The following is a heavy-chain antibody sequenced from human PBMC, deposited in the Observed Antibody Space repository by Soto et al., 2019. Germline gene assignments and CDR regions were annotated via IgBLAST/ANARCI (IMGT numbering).Heavy chain of an antibody. V-gene: IGHV4-31*03. J-gene: IGHJ6*02. CDR2: IYYSGST. CDR3: ARDGVRYYYYGMDV. D-gene: IGHD3-16*01. CDR1: GGSISSGGYY. Sequence: SETLSLTCTVSGGSISSGGYYWSWIRQHPGKGLEWIGYIYYSGSTYYNPSLKSRVTISVDTSKNQFSLKLSSVTAADTAVYYCARDGVRYYYYGMDVWGQGTTVTVSS.